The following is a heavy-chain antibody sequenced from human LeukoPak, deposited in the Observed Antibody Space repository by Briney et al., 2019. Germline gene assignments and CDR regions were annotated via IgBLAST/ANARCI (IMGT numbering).Heavy chain of an antibody. CDR2: ISSSSSYI. CDR1: GFTFSSYS. CDR3: AKDIGFEGGATFDY. J-gene: IGHJ4*02. Sequence: GGSLRLSCAASGFTFSSYSMNWVRQAPGKGLEWVSSISSSSSYIYYADSVKGRFTISRDNAKNSLYLQMNSLRAEDTALYYCAKDIGFEGGATFDYWGQGTLVTVSS. V-gene: IGHV3-21*04. D-gene: IGHD1-26*01.